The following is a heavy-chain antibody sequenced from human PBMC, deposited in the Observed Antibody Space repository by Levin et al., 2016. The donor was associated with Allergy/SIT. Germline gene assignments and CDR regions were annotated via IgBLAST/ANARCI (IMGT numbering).Heavy chain of an antibody. CDR3: ARGASRYCTNGVCYTDGDAFDI. Sequence: GGSLRLSCAASGFTFSSYGMHWVRQAPGKGLEWVAVIWYDGSNKYYADSVKGRFTISRDNSKNTLYLQMNSLRAEDTAVYYCARGASRYCTNGVCYTDGDAFDIWGQGTMVTVSS. V-gene: IGHV3-33*01. J-gene: IGHJ3*02. CDR2: IWYDGSNK. D-gene: IGHD2-8*01. CDR1: GFTFSSYG.